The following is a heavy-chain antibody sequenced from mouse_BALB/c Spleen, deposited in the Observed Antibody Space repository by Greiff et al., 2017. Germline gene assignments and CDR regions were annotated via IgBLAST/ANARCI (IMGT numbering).Heavy chain of an antibody. V-gene: IGHV5-6-5*01. D-gene: IGHD2-4*01. CDR3: ARGQEGITTWFAY. Sequence: EVKLMESGGGLVKPGGSLKLSCAASGFTFSSYAMSWVRQTPEKRLEWVASISSGGSTYYPDSVKGRFTISRDNARNILYLQMSSLRSEDTAMYYCARGQEGITTWFAYWGQGTLVTVSA. CDR2: ISSGGST. CDR1: GFTFSSYA. J-gene: IGHJ3*01.